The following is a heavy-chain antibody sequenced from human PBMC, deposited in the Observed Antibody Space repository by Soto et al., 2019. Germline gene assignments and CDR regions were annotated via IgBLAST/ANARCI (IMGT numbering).Heavy chain of an antibody. CDR3: ARDRSNSHDPFDS. CDR1: GGSINSDEYY. CDR2: VYYTGST. V-gene: IGHV4-30-4*01. D-gene: IGHD1-20*01. J-gene: IGHJ4*02. Sequence: KPSETLSLTCSVSGGSINSDEYYWSWIRQPPGGGLEWIGHVYYTGSTSYSPSLKSRLTISIDTSKNQFSLRLTSVSAADAAVYYCARDRSNSHDPFDSWGQGTLVTVSS.